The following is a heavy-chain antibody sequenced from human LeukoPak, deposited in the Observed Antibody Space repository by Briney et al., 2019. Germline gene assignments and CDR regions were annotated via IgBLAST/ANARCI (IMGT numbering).Heavy chain of an antibody. CDR2: IYYSGST. Sequence: SETLSLTCTVSGVSISSYYWSWIRQPPRKGLEWIGYIYYSGSTNYNPSLKSRVTISVDTSKNQFSLKLSSVTAADTAVYYCAGVEVGATTESFDPWGQGTLVTVSS. CDR3: AGVEVGATTESFDP. D-gene: IGHD1-26*01. V-gene: IGHV4-59*01. CDR1: GVSISSYY. J-gene: IGHJ5*02.